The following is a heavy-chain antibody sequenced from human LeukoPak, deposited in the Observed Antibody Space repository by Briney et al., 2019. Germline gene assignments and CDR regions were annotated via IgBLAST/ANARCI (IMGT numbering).Heavy chain of an antibody. Sequence: GGPLRLSCAASGFTFSSYGMHWVRQAPGKGLEWVAFIRYDGSNKYYADSVKGRFTISRDNSKNTLYLQMNSLRAEDTAVYYCAKDKGQWLPHPLLNYFDYWGQGTLVTVSS. CDR2: IRYDGSNK. J-gene: IGHJ4*02. D-gene: IGHD6-19*01. CDR3: AKDKGQWLPHPLLNYFDY. V-gene: IGHV3-30*02. CDR1: GFTFSSYG.